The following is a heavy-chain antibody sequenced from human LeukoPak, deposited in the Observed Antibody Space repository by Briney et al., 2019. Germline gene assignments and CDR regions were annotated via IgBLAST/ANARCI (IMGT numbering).Heavy chain of an antibody. J-gene: IGHJ4*02. CDR3: ARETAGAGTARPFDY. CDR2: IYTSGST. CDR1: GGSISNFY. V-gene: IGHV4-4*07. Sequence: SETLSLTCTVSGGSISNFYWSWIRQPAGKTLEWIGRIYTSGSTNYNPSLTSRVTMSVDTSKNQFSLKLSSVTAADTAVYFCARETAGAGTARPFDYWGQGTLVTVSS. D-gene: IGHD6-13*01.